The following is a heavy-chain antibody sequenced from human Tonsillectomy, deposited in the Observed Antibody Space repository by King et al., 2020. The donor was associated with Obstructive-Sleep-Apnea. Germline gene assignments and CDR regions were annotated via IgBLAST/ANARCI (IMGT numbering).Heavy chain of an antibody. D-gene: IGHD2-8*02. J-gene: IGHJ4*02. V-gene: IGHV3-30*01. CDR3: ARGASILNYFDY. Sequence: SVNGRFTISIDNSKKTLYLQMNSLRAEDTAVYYCARGASILNYFDYWGQGTLVTVSS.